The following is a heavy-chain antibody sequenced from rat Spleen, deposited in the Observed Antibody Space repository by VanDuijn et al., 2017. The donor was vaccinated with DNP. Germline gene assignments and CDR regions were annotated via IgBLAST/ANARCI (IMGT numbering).Heavy chain of an antibody. D-gene: IGHD5-1*01. CDR3: ALLGAGDY. V-gene: IGHV2-27*01. CDR1: GFSLTSYN. Sequence: QVQLKESGPDLVQPSQTLSLTCTVAGFSLTSYNVHWVRQPPGKGLDRRGRIQSGGNTDYNSALKSRLSISRDTSKSQVFLKMNSVQTEDTAMYFCALLGAGDYWGQGVMVTVSS. J-gene: IGHJ2*01. CDR2: IQSGGNT.